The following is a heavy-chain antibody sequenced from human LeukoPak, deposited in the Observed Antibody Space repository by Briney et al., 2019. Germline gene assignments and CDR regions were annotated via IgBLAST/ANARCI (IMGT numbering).Heavy chain of an antibody. Sequence: GGSLRLSCAASGFTFSSYWMSWVRRAPGKGLEWVANIKQDGSEKYYVDSVKGRFTISRDNAKNSLYLQMNSLRAEDTAVYYCARDDEGGAFDIWGQGTMVTVSS. CDR2: IKQDGSEK. V-gene: IGHV3-7*01. J-gene: IGHJ3*02. CDR1: GFTFSSYW. CDR3: ARDDEGGAFDI. D-gene: IGHD3-16*01.